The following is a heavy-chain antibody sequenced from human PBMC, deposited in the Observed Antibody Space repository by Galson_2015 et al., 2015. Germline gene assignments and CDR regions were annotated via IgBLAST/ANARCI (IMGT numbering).Heavy chain of an antibody. J-gene: IGHJ4*03. D-gene: IGHD6-6*01. V-gene: IGHV1-18*01. Sequence: SFKAWGYTFASYAFTWVRQAPGRGLVCTGWIRPYNGNANYAQKLQGRVTLTTDRSTRTAYMEVRSLRSDDTALYYCERGVIAAGPSDVIDDWGQGTLVTVSS. CDR3: ERGVIAAGPSDVIDD. CDR1: GYTFASYA. CDR2: IRPYNGNA.